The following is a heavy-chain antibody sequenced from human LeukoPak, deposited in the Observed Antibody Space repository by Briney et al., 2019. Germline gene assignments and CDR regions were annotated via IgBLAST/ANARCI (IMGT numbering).Heavy chain of an antibody. Sequence: PSETLSLTCAVYGGSFSGYYWSWIRQPPGKGLEWIGEINHSGSTNYNPSLKSRVTISVDTSKNQFSLKLSSVTAADTAVYYCARPRFRSYYYMDVWGKGTTVTISS. CDR2: INHSGST. J-gene: IGHJ6*03. CDR3: ARPRFRSYYYMDV. CDR1: GGSFSGYY. V-gene: IGHV4-34*01. D-gene: IGHD2-21*01.